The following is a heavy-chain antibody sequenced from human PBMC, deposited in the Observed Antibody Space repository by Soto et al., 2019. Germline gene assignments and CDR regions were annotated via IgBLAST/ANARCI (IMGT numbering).Heavy chain of an antibody. CDR3: AKDRNSGWTRDNNWFDP. J-gene: IGHJ5*02. D-gene: IGHD6-19*01. Sequence: GGSLRLSCAASGFTFSSYAMSWVRQAPGKGLEWVSAISGSGGSTYYADSVKGRFTISRDNSKNTLYLQMNSLRAEDTAVYYCAKDRNSGWTRDNNWFDPWGQGTLVTVSS. V-gene: IGHV3-23*01. CDR1: GFTFSSYA. CDR2: ISGSGGST.